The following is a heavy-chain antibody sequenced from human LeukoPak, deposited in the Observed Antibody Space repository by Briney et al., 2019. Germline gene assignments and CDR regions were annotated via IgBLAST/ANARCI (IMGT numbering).Heavy chain of an antibody. Sequence: GGSLRLSCAASGLIVSSSYMSWVRQAPGKGLEWVSIIYRDGNTNYADSVKGRFTISRDNSKNTLSLQMNSLRAEDTAVYYCACSGPYSNGGVMTDYWGQGTLVTVSS. CDR2: IYRDGNT. CDR3: ACSGPYSNGGVMTDY. J-gene: IGHJ4*02. CDR1: GLIVSSSY. V-gene: IGHV3-66*01. D-gene: IGHD6-19*01.